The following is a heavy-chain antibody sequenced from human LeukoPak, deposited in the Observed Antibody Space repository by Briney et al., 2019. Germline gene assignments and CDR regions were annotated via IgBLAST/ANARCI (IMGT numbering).Heavy chain of an antibody. CDR3: AKDPSSSWYPGDWFDP. CDR2: ISGSGGST. Sequence: GEGLVQPGGSLRLSCAASGFTFSSYWMSWVRQAPGKGLEWVSAISGSGGSTYYADSVKGRFTISRDNSKNTLYLQMNSLRAEDTAVYYCAKDPSSSWYPGDWFDPWGQGTLVTVSS. V-gene: IGHV3-23*01. CDR1: GFTFSSYW. J-gene: IGHJ5*02. D-gene: IGHD6-13*01.